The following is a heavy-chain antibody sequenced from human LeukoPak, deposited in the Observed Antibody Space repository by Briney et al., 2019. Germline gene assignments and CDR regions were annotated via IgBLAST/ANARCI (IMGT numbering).Heavy chain of an antibody. J-gene: IGHJ6*02. Sequence: KASETLSLTCTVSGGSISSGGYYWSWIRQHPGKGLEWIGYIYYSGSTNYNPSLKSRVTISVDTSKNQFSLKLSSVTAADTAVYYCARAPHYYYYGMDVWGQGTTVTVSS. V-gene: IGHV4-61*08. CDR2: IYYSGST. CDR3: ARAPHYYYYGMDV. CDR1: GGSISSGGYY.